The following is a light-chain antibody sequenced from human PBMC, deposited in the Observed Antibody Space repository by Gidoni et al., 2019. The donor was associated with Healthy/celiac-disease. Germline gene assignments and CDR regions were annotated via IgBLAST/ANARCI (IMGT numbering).Light chain of an antibody. CDR3: IQGTHWP. CDR1: QSLVHSDGNTY. J-gene: IGKJ2*01. CDR2: KVS. Sequence: DVVLTQSPLSLPVTLGQPASISCRSSQSLVHSDGNTYLNWFQQRPGQSPRRLIYKVSNRDSGVPDRFSGSGSGTDFTLKISRVEAEDVGVYYCIQGTHWPFGQRTKLEIK. V-gene: IGKV2-30*02.